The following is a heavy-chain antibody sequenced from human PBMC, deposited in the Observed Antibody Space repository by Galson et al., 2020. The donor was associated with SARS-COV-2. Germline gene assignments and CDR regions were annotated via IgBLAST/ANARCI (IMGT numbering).Heavy chain of an antibody. CDR1: GSITSGNYY. V-gene: IGHV4-31*03. J-gene: IGHJ6*02. D-gene: IGHD4-17*01. CDR3: ARGTVTPLGYYYGMDV. Sequence: SQTLSLTCSGSITSGNYYWTWIRQHPGQGLEWIGYIHYSGSTYYDPSLKSRVSISLDTSDNELSLTLRSVTAADTAIYFCARGTVTPLGYYYGMDVWGQGTMVTVSS. CDR2: IHYSGST.